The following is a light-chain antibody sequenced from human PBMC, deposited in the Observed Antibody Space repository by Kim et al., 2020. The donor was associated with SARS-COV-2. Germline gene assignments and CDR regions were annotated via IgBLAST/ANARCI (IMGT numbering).Light chain of an antibody. Sequence: PGERATLSCRASQTVTSNYLAWYQQKXGQAPRLLIYGASSRATGIPDRFSGSGSGTDFTLTISRLEPEDFAVYYCQQYGSSPATFGQGTKV. J-gene: IGKJ1*01. CDR2: GAS. V-gene: IGKV3-20*01. CDR3: QQYGSSPAT. CDR1: QTVTSNY.